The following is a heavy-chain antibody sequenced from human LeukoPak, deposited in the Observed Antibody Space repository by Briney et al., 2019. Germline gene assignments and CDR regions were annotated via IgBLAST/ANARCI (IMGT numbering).Heavy chain of an antibody. J-gene: IGHJ4*02. Sequence: SGGSLRLSCAASGFTFSNYAMHWVRQAPGKGLEYVSGISSNGGSTFYASSVKGRFTISRGNSKNNLYLQMGSLRAEDMAVYYCARAEWAQLRWGIDYWGQGSLVTVSS. V-gene: IGHV3-64*01. CDR1: GFTFSNYA. CDR2: ISSNGGST. D-gene: IGHD3-16*01. CDR3: ARAEWAQLRWGIDY.